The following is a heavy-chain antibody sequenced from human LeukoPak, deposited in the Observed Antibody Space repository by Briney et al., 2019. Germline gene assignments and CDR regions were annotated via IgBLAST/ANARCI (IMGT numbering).Heavy chain of an antibody. D-gene: IGHD2/OR15-2a*01. V-gene: IGHV3-7*01. J-gene: IGHJ4*02. Sequence: GGSLRLSCGASGFTFSDHWMSWVRQAPGKGLEWVANIKEDGSEKYYVDSVRGRFTISRDNVKNSLHLQTNSLRVEDTAVYYCAQSGRSTFWYWGQGALVSVPS. CDR3: AQSGRSTFWY. CDR2: IKEDGSEK. CDR1: GFTFSDHW.